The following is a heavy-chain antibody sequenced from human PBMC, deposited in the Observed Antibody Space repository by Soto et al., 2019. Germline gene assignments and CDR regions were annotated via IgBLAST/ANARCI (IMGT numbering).Heavy chain of an antibody. CDR3: AKAVYAISLHYYGMDV. Sequence: PGGSLRLSCAASGFTFDDYTMHWVRQAPGKGLEWVSLISWDGGSTYYADSVKGRFTISRDNSKNSLYLQMNSLRTEDTALYYCAKAVYAISLHYYGMDVWGQGTTVTVSS. CDR1: GFTFDDYT. CDR2: ISWDGGST. J-gene: IGHJ6*02. D-gene: IGHD2-8*01. V-gene: IGHV3-43*01.